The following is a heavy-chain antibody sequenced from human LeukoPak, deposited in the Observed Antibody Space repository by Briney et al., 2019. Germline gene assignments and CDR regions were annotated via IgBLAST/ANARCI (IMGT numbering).Heavy chain of an antibody. V-gene: IGHV3-30*04. CDR1: GFTFSSYA. CDR2: ISYDGSNK. J-gene: IGHJ4*02. Sequence: GGSLRLSCAASGFTFSSYAMHWVRQAAGKGLEWVAVISYDGSNKYYADSVKGRFTISRDNSKNTLYLQMNSLRAEDTAVYYCARLFRVVGPAANTHFGYWGQGTLVTVSS. D-gene: IGHD2-2*01. CDR3: ARLFRVVGPAANTHFGY.